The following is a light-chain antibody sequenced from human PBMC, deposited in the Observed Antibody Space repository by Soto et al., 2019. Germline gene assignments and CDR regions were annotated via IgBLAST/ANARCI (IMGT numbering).Light chain of an antibody. J-gene: IGKJ4*01. V-gene: IGKV3-11*01. Sequence: EIVLTQSPATLSLSPGDRATLSCRASQSVGSYFGWYQQRPGQAPRLLIYDASNRATGIPARFSGSGSGTDFTLTISSLEPEDFAVSYCQQRSDWPSTFGGGTKVEIK. CDR3: QQRSDWPST. CDR1: QSVGSY. CDR2: DAS.